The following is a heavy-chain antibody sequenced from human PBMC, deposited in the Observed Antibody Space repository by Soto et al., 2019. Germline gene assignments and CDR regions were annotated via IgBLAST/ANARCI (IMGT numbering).Heavy chain of an antibody. CDR2: IHSDGSS. V-gene: IGHV4-4*07. Sequence: VQLRESGPGLMKPSETLSLSCIVSGVSITGSYWSWVRQPAGKRLEWIGRIHSDGSSNYNPSLNGRLTMSLDRSKNQFSLNLRSVTAADTAIYFCARLFTVTTDYYFGMDVWGQGTTVTVSS. CDR1: GVSITGSY. CDR3: ARLFTVTTDYYFGMDV. D-gene: IGHD3-10*01. J-gene: IGHJ6*02.